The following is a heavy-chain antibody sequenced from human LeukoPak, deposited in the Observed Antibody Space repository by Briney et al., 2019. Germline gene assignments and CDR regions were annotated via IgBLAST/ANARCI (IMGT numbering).Heavy chain of an antibody. CDR3: AKDVYNWNFYFDY. CDR2: ISASGYST. V-gene: IGHV3-23*01. D-gene: IGHD1-7*01. J-gene: IGHJ4*02. CDR1: GFTFSSYA. Sequence: GGSLRLSCAASGFTFSSYAMSWVREAPGKGLEWVSAISASGYSTYYADSVKGRFTISRDNSKKTLYLQMNSLRAEDTAIFYCAKDVYNWNFYFDYWGQGTLVTVSS.